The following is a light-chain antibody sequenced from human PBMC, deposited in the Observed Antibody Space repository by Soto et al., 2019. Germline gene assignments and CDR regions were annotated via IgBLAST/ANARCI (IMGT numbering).Light chain of an antibody. Sequence: DIQMTQSPSTLSASVGDRVTITCRASQSFSGWLAWFQQKPGKAPEVLISDASTLASGVPSRFSGSGSGTEFTLTISSLQPDDFATYYCLQYNNFPWTFGQGTKVDFK. J-gene: IGKJ1*01. CDR3: LQYNNFPWT. CDR2: DAS. CDR1: QSFSGW. V-gene: IGKV1-5*01.